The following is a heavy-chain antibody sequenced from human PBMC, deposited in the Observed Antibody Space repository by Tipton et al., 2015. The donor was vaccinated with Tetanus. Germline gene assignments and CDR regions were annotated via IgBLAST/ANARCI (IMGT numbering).Heavy chain of an antibody. CDR1: GFTFSDYG. CDR2: ISGSGVQT. V-gene: IGHV3-23*01. J-gene: IGHJ4*02. CDR3: IRLEEFNRGY. D-gene: IGHD1-1*01. Sequence: SLRLSCAASGFTFSDYGMSWVRQAPGKGLEWVSSISGSGVQTNYADSVKGRFTVSRDNSKNTLYMQMNSLRAEDTAVYFCIRLEEFNRGYWGQGTLVTVSS.